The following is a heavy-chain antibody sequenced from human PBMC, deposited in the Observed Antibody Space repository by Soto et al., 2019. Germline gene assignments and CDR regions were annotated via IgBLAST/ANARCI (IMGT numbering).Heavy chain of an antibody. V-gene: IGHV1-69*13. Sequence: AVKVSCKASGGTFSSYAISWVRQAPGQGLEWMGGIIPIFGTANYAQKFQGRVTITADESTSTAYMELSSLRSEDTAVYYCARENGDYSYYYGMDVWGQGTTVTVSS. CDR1: GGTFSSYA. J-gene: IGHJ6*02. CDR2: IIPIFGTA. CDR3: ARENGDYSYYYGMDV. D-gene: IGHD4-17*01.